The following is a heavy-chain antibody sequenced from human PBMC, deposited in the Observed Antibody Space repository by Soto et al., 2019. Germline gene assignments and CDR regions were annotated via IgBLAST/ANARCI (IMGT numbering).Heavy chain of an antibody. J-gene: IGHJ5*02. CDR1: GGSITNHY. CDR3: ARHTRNQFDP. CDR2: IYYSERTSYNSGST. V-gene: IGHV4-59*04. Sequence: SETLSLTCTVSGGSITNHYWTWIRQPPGKGLEWIGSIYYSERTSYNSGSTYYSPSLKSRVTISGDTSKSQFSLKLSSVTAADTAVYYCARHTRNQFDPWGQGTLVTVSS.